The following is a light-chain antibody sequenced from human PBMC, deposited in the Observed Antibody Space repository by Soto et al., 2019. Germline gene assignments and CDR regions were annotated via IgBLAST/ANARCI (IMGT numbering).Light chain of an antibody. CDR3: LHYNSYSKT. CDR2: DAS. J-gene: IGKJ1*01. Sequence: DIQMTQSPSTLPASVGYRVTIACRASQSINTWLAWYQQKPGKAPELLIFDASALESGVPSRFSGSGSGTEFTLTISSLQPDDSATFYCLHYNSYSKTFGQGHKVDIK. CDR1: QSINTW. V-gene: IGKV1-5*01.